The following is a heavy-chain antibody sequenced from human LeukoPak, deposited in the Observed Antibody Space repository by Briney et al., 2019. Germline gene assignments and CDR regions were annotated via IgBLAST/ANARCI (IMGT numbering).Heavy chain of an antibody. J-gene: IGHJ4*02. CDR2: IIPILGIA. CDR3: ARERPDYGDYVPPPYLDY. D-gene: IGHD4-17*01. Sequence: GASVKVSCKASGGTFSSYAISWVRQAPGQGLEWMGRIIPILGIANYAQKFQGRVTITADKSTSTAYMELSSLRSEDTAVYYCARERPDYGDYVPPPYLDYWGQGTLVTVSS. CDR1: GGTFSSYA. V-gene: IGHV1-69*04.